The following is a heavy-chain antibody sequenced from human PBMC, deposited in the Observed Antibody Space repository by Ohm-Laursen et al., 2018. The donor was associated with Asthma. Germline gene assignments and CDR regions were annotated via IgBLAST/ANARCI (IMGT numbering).Heavy chain of an antibody. J-gene: IGHJ5*02. CDR3: ARDSYYLGPTTGNWFDP. CDR2: MNPNSGNT. D-gene: IGHD1-26*01. Sequence: SVKVSCKASGYTFTSYDINWVRQATGQGLEWMGWMNPNSGNTGYAQKFQGRVTMTRNTSISTAYMELNSLRAEDTAVYYCARDSYYLGPTTGNWFDPWGQGTLVTVSS. V-gene: IGHV1-8*01. CDR1: GYTFTSYD.